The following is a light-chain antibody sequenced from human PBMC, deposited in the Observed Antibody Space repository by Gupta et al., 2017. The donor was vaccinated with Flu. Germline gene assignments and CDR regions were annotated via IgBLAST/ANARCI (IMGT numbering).Light chain of an antibody. J-gene: IGLJ3*02. CDR2: GKN. V-gene: IGLV1-44*01. CDR1: SSNVGKNA. Sequence: QSVVTQPPSVSGTPGQTVTLSCSGSSSNVGKNAVNWYQLVPGTAPKLLIYGKNVRSSGVPDRFSGSKSGTSASLAISGLQSDDEARYYCATWDDSLDSLVFGGGTLLTVL. CDR3: ATWDDSLDSLV.